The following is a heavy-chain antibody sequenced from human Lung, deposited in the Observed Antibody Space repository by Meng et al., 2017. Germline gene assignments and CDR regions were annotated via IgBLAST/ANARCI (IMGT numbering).Heavy chain of an antibody. CDR1: GYTFTTYA. CDR3: ARGDLGMSGYYYTVH. CDR2: INTDTRNP. J-gene: IGHJ4*02. V-gene: IGHV7-4-1*02. Sequence: QVQLVQSGAELKQPGASVKMSCKASGYTFTTYAMNWVRQAPGQGLEWMGWINTDTRNPTYAQGFTGRFVFSLDTSVSTAYLQISSLMAEDTDIYYCARGDLGMSGYYYTVHWGQGTLVTVSS. D-gene: IGHD3-22*01.